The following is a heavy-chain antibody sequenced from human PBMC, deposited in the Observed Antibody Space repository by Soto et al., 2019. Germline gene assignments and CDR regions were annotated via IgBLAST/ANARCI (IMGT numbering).Heavy chain of an antibody. V-gene: IGHV1-18*01. J-gene: IGHJ4*02. Sequence: ASVKVSCKASGYTFTSYGISWVRQAPGQGLEWMGWISAYNGNTNYAQKLQGRVIMTTDTSTSTAYMELRSLRSDDTAVYYCASSGYCSGGSCYGADYWGQGTLVTVSS. CDR3: ASSGYCSGGSCYGADY. D-gene: IGHD2-15*01. CDR1: GYTFTSYG. CDR2: ISAYNGNT.